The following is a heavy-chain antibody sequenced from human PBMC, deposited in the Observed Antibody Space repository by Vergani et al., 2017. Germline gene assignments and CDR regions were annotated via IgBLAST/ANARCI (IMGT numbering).Heavy chain of an antibody. CDR2: INPSGGST. J-gene: IGHJ6*03. CDR1: GYTFTSYY. V-gene: IGHV1-46*01. CDR3: ARGTLANGFYYYMDV. Sequence: QVQLVQSGAEVKKPGASVKVSCKASGYTFTSYYMHWVRQAPGQGLEWMGIINPSGGSTSYAQKFQGRVTMTRDTSTSTVYMELSSLRSEDTAVYYCARGTLANGFYYYMDVWGKGTKVTVSS. D-gene: IGHD5-24*01.